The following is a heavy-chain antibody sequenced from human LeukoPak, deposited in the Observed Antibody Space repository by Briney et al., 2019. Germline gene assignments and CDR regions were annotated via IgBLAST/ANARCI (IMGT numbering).Heavy chain of an antibody. CDR2: IIPILGIA. D-gene: IGHD3-3*01. CDR1: GGTFSSYA. V-gene: IGHV1-69*04. CDR3: ARDGDRYDAYFDY. J-gene: IGHJ4*02. Sequence: SVKVSCKASGGTFSSYAISWVRQAPGQGLEWMGRIIPILGIANYAQKFQGRVTITADKSTSTAYMELSSLRSEDTAVYYCARDGDRYDAYFDYWGQGTLVTVSS.